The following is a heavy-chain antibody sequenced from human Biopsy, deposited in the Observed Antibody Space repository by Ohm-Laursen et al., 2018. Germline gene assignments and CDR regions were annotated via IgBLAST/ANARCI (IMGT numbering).Heavy chain of an antibody. J-gene: IGHJ4*02. CDR2: IYYSGNT. D-gene: IGHD3-3*01. CDR1: GGSISDSTYH. CDR3: ARQVDFWSGYVDY. Sequence: GTLSLTCTVSGGSISDSTYHWGWIRQSPGKGLEWIGNIYYSGNTDYSPSLKSRVTISVDTSNNQFSLELGSVTAADTAVYYCARQVDFWSGYVDYWGQGTLVAVSS. V-gene: IGHV4-39*01.